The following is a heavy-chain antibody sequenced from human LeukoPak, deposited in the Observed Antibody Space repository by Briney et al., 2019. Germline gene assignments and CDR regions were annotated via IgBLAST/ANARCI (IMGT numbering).Heavy chain of an antibody. Sequence: GASVKVSCKASGGTFSSYAISWVRQAPGQGLEWMGWINPNSGGTNYAQKFQGRVTMTRNTSISTAYMELSSLRSEDTAVYYCARGVYYGSGSYLVDYWGQGTLVTVSS. CDR2: INPNSGGT. CDR1: GGTFSSYA. V-gene: IGHV1-8*02. J-gene: IGHJ4*02. D-gene: IGHD3-10*01. CDR3: ARGVYYGSGSYLVDY.